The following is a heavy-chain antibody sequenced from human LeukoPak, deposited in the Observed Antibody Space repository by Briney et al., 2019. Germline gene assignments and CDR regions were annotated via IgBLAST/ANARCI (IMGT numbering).Heavy chain of an antibody. Sequence: GGSLRLSCTASGFTLSSYEMSWIRQAPGKGLEWVSSIDYSGGYIHYADSVKGRFTISRDNAKNSLYLQMNSLRAEDTAVYYCARGDILTGWGYYYMDVWGKGTTVTISS. CDR1: GFTLSSYE. V-gene: IGHV3-21*01. D-gene: IGHD3-9*01. CDR2: IDYSGGYI. J-gene: IGHJ6*03. CDR3: ARGDILTGWGYYYMDV.